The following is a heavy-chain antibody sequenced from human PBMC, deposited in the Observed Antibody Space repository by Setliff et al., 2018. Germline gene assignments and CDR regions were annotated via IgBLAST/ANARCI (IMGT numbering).Heavy chain of an antibody. J-gene: IGHJ5*02. CDR2: TNHTGST. V-gene: IGHV4-34*01. CDR1: GXXFRGYY. Sequence: LSLTCAVXGXXFRGYYWXGTXXXXGXGLELIGETNHTGSTNYNPSXKSRVTISADTSKNQFSLRLSSVTAADTAVYYCARGYCNSAGCFFAGWFDPWGQGTLVTVSS. D-gene: IGHD2-2*01. CDR3: ARGYCNSAGCFFAGWFDP.